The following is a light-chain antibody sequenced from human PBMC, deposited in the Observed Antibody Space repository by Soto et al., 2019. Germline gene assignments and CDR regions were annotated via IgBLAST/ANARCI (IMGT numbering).Light chain of an antibody. CDR2: DAS. V-gene: IGKV3D-20*01. Sequence: EIVLTQSPATLSLSPGERATLFCGASQSVSSSYLAWYQQKPGLAPRLLIYDASSRATGIPDRFSGSGSGTDFTLTISRLEPEDFAVYYCQQYGSSLRSLPIIFGQGTRLEIK. CDR1: QSVSSSY. CDR3: QQYGSSLRSLPII. J-gene: IGKJ5*01.